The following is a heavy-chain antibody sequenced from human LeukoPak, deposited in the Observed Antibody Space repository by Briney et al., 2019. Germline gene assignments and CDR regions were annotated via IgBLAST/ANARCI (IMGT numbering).Heavy chain of an antibody. CDR3: LVTTRSYAFDI. D-gene: IGHD5-12*01. V-gene: IGHV3-11*04. Sequence: PGGSLRLSCAASGFTFSDYYMTWIRQAPGKGLEWVSYISSSGNTIYYTDSVKGRFTISRDNAKNSLYLQMNSLRAEDASLYYCLVTTRSYAFDIWGQGTMVTVSS. CDR1: GFTFSDYY. CDR2: ISSSGNTI. J-gene: IGHJ3*02.